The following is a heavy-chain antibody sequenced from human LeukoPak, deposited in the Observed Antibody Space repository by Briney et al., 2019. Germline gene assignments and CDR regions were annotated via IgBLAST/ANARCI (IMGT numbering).Heavy chain of an antibody. V-gene: IGHV3-21*01. CDR2: ISSSSSYI. CDR1: GFTFSTYT. J-gene: IGHJ4*02. D-gene: IGHD6-19*01. Sequence: GGSLRLSCAASGFTFSTYTMNWVRQAPGKGLEWVSSISSSSSYIYYADSLKGRFTISRDNAKKSLYLQMNSLRAEDTAVYYCARVQAVAGPFDYWGQGTLVTVSS. CDR3: ARVQAVAGPFDY.